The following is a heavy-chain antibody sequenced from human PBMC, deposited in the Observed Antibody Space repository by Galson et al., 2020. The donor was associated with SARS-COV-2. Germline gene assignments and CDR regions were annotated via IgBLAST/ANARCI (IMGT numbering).Heavy chain of an antibody. CDR2: INPNSGGT. CDR1: GYTFTAYY. V-gene: IGHV1-2*02. Sequence: ASVKVSCKASGYTFTAYYMHWVRQAPGQGLEWMGWINPNSGGTKYAQKFQGRITMTRDTSISTAYMELRRLRSDDTAVYYCARDGPPYNYDSSGYYRGSAYYYNMDVWGKGTTVTISS. D-gene: IGHD3-22*01. J-gene: IGHJ6*03. CDR3: ARDGPPYNYDSSGYYRGSAYYYNMDV.